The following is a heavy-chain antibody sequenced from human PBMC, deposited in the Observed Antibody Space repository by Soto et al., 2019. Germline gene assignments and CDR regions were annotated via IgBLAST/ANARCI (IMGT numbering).Heavy chain of an antibody. V-gene: IGHV4-4*07. CDR2: IYSSGST. Sequence: SETLSLTCTVSVGSIKTYFWNWIRQPAGKGLEWIGRIYSSGSTTYNPSLNSRVTMSVDTSKNQFSLNLSSVTAADTAVYYCARITSNSRASVFDPCGRGNLVTVS. CDR1: VGSIKTYF. CDR3: ARITSNSRASVFDP. D-gene: IGHD6-19*01. J-gene: IGHJ2*01.